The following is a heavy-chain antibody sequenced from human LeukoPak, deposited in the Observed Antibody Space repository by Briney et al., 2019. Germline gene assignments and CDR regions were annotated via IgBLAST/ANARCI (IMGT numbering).Heavy chain of an antibody. CDR3: ARDGWGDAFDI. V-gene: IGHV3-21*01. CDR2: ISSSSSYI. Sequence: GGSLRLSCAASGFTFSSYGMHWVRQAPGKGLEWVSSISSSSSYIYYADSVKGRFTISRDNAKNSLYLQMNSLRAEDTAVYYCARDGWGDAFDIWGQGTMVTVSS. CDR1: GFTFSSYG. J-gene: IGHJ3*02. D-gene: IGHD3-16*01.